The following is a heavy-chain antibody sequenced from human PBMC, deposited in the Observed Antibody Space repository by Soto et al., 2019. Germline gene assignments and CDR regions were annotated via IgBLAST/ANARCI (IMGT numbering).Heavy chain of an antibody. CDR1: GASITSTTYF. CDR3: AKNLPRTARFDY. CDR2: IYYSGET. Sequence: SETLSLTCSLSGASITSTTYFWAWIRQPPGKGLEWVGSIYYSGETHYNPSLKSRTTISVDRSRNQFSLQVSSVTAADTAVYYCAKNLPRTARFDYWGQGTVVTVSS. J-gene: IGHJ4*02. V-gene: IGHV4-39*01. D-gene: IGHD6-6*01.